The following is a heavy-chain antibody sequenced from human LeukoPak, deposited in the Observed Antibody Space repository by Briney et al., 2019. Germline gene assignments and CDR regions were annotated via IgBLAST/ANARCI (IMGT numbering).Heavy chain of an antibody. CDR2: IYYSGST. Sequence: PSETLSLTCTVSVGSFSSNSFYWGWIRQPPGKGLEWIGNIYYSGSTNYNPSLQSRVTISIDTSKNQFSLKLSSVTAADTAVYYCAGPITIFGVATPVWGQGTLVTVSS. J-gene: IGHJ4*02. V-gene: IGHV4-39*01. CDR1: VGSFSSNSFY. CDR3: AGPITIFGVATPV. D-gene: IGHD3-3*01.